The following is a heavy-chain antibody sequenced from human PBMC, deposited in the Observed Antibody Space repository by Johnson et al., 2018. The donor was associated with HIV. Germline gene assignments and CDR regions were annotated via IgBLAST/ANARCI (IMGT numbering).Heavy chain of an antibody. V-gene: IGHV3-30*04. CDR1: GFTFSTYA. Sequence: QVQLVESGGGVVQPGRSLRLSCAASGFTFSTYAMHWVRQAPGKGLEWVALISYDGSDKYYADSLKARFTISRDNSKNTRYLQMNSLRAEDTAVYYCARVSQQQGGVYDAFDIWGQGTMVTVSS. CDR3: ARVSQQQGGVYDAFDI. J-gene: IGHJ3*02. CDR2: ISYDGSDK. D-gene: IGHD6-13*01.